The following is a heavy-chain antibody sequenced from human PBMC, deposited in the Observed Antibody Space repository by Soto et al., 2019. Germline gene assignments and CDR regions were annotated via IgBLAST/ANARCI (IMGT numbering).Heavy chain of an antibody. J-gene: IGHJ6*02. CDR2: IYYSGST. Sequence: SETLSLTCTVSGGSVSSGSYYWSWIRQPPGKGLEWIGYIYYSGSTNYNPSLKSRVTISVDTSKNQFSLKLSSVTAADTAVYYCARGPMVRGVIIFYYYGMDVWGQGTTVTVSS. CDR1: GGSVSSGSYY. CDR3: ARGPMVRGVIIFYYYGMDV. D-gene: IGHD3-10*01. V-gene: IGHV4-61*01.